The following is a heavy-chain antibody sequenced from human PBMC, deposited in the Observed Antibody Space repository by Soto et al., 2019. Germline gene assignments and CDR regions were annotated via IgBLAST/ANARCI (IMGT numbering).Heavy chain of an antibody. V-gene: IGHV1-69*13. CDR3: AKVDYGDYAFLGY. CDR1: GGTFSSYA. CDR2: IIPIFGTA. J-gene: IGHJ4*02. Sequence: GASVKVSCKASGGTFSSYAISWVRQAPGQGLEWMGGIIPIFGTANYAQKFQGRVTITADESTSTAYMELSSLRSEDTAVYYCAKVDYGDYAFLGYWGQGTLVNVSS. D-gene: IGHD4-17*01.